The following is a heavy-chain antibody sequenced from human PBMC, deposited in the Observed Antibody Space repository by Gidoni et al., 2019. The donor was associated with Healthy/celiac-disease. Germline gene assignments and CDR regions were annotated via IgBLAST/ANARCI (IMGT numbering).Heavy chain of an antibody. Sequence: QVQLVQSGAEVKKPGASVKVSCKASGYTFTSYYMHWVRQAPGQGLEWMGIINPSGGSTSYAQKFQGRVTMTRDTSTSTVYMELSSLRSEDTAVYYCARDLVAAAGTIYYYYGMDAWGQGTTVTVSS. CDR3: ARDLVAAAGTIYYYYGMDA. D-gene: IGHD6-13*01. CDR1: GYTFTSYY. V-gene: IGHV1-46*01. J-gene: IGHJ6*02. CDR2: INPSGGST.